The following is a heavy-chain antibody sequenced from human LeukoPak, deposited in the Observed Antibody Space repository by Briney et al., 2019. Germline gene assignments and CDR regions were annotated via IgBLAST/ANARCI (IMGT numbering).Heavy chain of an antibody. CDR1: GGTFSSYA. D-gene: IGHD3-16*01. CDR3: TRSKYRWGYFDY. CDR2: IIPIFGTA. V-gene: IGHV1-69*13. J-gene: IGHJ4*02. Sequence: SVKVSCKASGGTFSSYAISWVRQAPGQGLEWMGGIIPIFGTANYAQKFQGRVTITADESTSTAYMELSSLRSEDTAVYYCTRSKYRWGYFDYWGQGTLVAVSS.